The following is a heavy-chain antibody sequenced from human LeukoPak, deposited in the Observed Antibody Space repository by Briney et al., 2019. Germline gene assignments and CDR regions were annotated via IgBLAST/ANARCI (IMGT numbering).Heavy chain of an antibody. V-gene: IGHV4-39*07. CDR3: ARDGVVTATGELGAFDI. Sequence: PSETLSLTCTVSGGSISSSSYYWGWIRQPPGKGLEWIGSIYYSGSTYYNPSLKSRVTISVDTSKNQFSLKLSSVTAADTAVYYCARDGVVTATGELGAFDIWGQRTMVTVSS. CDR2: IYYSGST. J-gene: IGHJ3*02. D-gene: IGHD2-21*02. CDR1: GGSISSSSYY.